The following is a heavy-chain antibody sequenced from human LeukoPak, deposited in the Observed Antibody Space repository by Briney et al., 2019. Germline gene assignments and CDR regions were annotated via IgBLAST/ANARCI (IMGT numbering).Heavy chain of an antibody. CDR1: GYTFTSYY. Sequence: ASVKVSCKASGYTFTSYYMHWVRQAPGQGLEWMGIINPSGGSTGYAQKFQGRVTMTRDTSTSTVYMELSSLRSEDTAVYYCAREPVQGGDSYYGMDVWGQGTTVTVSS. CDR3: AREPVQGGDSYYGMDV. V-gene: IGHV1-46*01. J-gene: IGHJ6*02. CDR2: INPSGGST. D-gene: IGHD1-1*01.